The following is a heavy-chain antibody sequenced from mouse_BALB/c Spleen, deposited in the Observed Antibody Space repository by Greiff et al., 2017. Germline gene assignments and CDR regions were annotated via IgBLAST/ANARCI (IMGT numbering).Heavy chain of an antibody. V-gene: IGHV1-87*01. CDR1: GYTFTSYC. J-gene: IGHJ3*01. D-gene: IGHD1-1*01. Sequence: VQLQQSGAELVRPGASVKLSCTASGYTFTSYCMQWVNQRPGQGLEWIGAIYPGDGNTRYTEKFKGKATLTADKSSSTAYMQLSSLASEDSAVYYCASGYYDSSCVLAYWGQGTPVTVSA. CDR3: ASGYYDSSCVLAY. CDR2: IYPGDGNT.